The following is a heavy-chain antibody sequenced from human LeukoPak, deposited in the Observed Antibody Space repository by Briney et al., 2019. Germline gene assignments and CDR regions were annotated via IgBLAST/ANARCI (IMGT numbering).Heavy chain of an antibody. Sequence: PGGSLRLSCAASGFTFSSYGMHWVRQAPGKGLEWVAFIRYDGSNKYYADSVKGRFTISRDNSKNTLYLQMNSLRAEDTAVYYCAKDITVEMATITRFDYWGQGTLVTVSS. J-gene: IGHJ4*02. D-gene: IGHD5-24*01. CDR1: GFTFSSYG. V-gene: IGHV3-30*02. CDR3: AKDITVEMATITRFDY. CDR2: IRYDGSNK.